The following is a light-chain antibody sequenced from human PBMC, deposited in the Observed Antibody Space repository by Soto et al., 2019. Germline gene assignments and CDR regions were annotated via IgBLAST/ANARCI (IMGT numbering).Light chain of an antibody. CDR1: QSVSSY. CDR3: QQRSNWFT. V-gene: IGKV3-11*01. Sequence: EIVLTQSPATLSLSPGERATLSCRASQSVSSYLAWYQQKPGQAPRLLIYDASNRATGIPARFSGSGPGTDFTLTISSLEPEDFAVYYCQQRSNWFTFGPGTKVDIK. J-gene: IGKJ3*01. CDR2: DAS.